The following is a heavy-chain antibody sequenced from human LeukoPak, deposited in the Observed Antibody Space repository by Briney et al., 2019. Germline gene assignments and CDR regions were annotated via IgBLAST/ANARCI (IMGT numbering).Heavy chain of an antibody. J-gene: IGHJ3*02. CDR3: AKDCRAAPTAFDI. CDR1: GFTFSSYA. CDR2: ISGSGGST. V-gene: IGHV3-23*01. Sequence: SGGSLRLSCAASGFTFSSYAMSWVRQAPGKGLEWVSAISGSGGSTYYADSVKGRFTISRDNSKNSLYLQMNSLRAEDTALYYCAKDCRAAPTAFDIWGQGTMVTVSS.